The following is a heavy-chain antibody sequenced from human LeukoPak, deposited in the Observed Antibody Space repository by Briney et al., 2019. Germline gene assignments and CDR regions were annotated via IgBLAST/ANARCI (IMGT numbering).Heavy chain of an antibody. D-gene: IGHD5-24*01. Sequence: TPSETLSLTCTVSGGSISDYSWNWIRQPPGKRPEWVGDISYSGSTTYSPSLKSRVTISLDTSKNQFSLKLRSVTAADTAVYYCASRREGYNWYAYWGQGTLVTVSS. CDR3: ASRREGYNWYAY. CDR2: ISYSGST. V-gene: IGHV4-59*13. CDR1: GGSISDYS. J-gene: IGHJ4*02.